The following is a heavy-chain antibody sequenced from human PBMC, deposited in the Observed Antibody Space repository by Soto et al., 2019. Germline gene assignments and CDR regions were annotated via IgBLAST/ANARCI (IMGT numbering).Heavy chain of an antibody. CDR3: AKFLPYRELLFS. CDR1: GFTFSSYG. CDR2: ISGSGRST. D-gene: IGHD1-26*01. J-gene: IGHJ4*02. Sequence: GGSLRLSCAASGFTFSSYGMSWVRQAPGKGLEWVSTISGSGRSTYYPDSVKGRLTISRDNSKNTLYLQMNSLRAEDTAVYYCAKFLPYRELLFSRGQGTLVTVSS. V-gene: IGHV3-23*01.